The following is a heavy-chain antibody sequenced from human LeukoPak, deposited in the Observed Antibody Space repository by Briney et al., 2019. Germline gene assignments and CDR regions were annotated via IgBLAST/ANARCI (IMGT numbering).Heavy chain of an antibody. CDR3: ARGRDYDSSGYYDYYYYGMDV. CDR2: IYHSGST. V-gene: IGHV4-30-2*01. CDR1: GGSISSGGYY. D-gene: IGHD3-22*01. J-gene: IGHJ6*02. Sequence: SETLSLTCTVSGGSISSGGYYWSWIRQPPGKGLEWIGYIYHSGSTYYNPSLKSRVTISVDTSKNQFSLKLSSVTAADTAVYYCARGRDYDSSGYYDYYYYGMDVWGQGTTVTVSS.